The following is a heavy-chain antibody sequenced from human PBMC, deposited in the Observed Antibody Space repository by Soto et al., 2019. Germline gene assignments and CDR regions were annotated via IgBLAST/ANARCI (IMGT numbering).Heavy chain of an antibody. CDR2: ISPSGTT. D-gene: IGHD6-6*01. J-gene: IGHJ4*02. CDR3: ARAPKVSGSAQTRPDF. Sequence: PSETLSLTCSLYSGSISGYYWSWIRQPPGKGLEWIGEISPSGTTNYSPSLKSRVSISVDTSKNQFSLNLTSLTAADTAVYYCARAPKVSGSAQTRPDFSGQGSLVTAPQ. V-gene: IGHV4-34*01. CDR1: SGSISGYY.